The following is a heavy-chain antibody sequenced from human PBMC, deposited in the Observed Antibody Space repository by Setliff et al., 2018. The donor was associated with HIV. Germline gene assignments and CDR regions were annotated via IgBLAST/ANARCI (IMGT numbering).Heavy chain of an antibody. D-gene: IGHD3-3*01. CDR3: ARGRPSLEWLLYDHDAFDI. J-gene: IGHJ3*02. CDR2: INPNSGGT. CDR1: GCTFTGYY. Sequence: ASVKVSCKASGCTFTGYYMHWVRQAPGQGLEWMGWINPNSGGTNYAQKFQGWVTMTRDTSISTAYMELSRLRSDDTAVYYCARGRPSLEWLLYDHDAFDIWGQGTMVTVSS. V-gene: IGHV1-2*04.